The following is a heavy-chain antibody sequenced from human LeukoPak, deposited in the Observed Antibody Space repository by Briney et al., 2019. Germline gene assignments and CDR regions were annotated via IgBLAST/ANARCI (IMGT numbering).Heavy chain of an antibody. V-gene: IGHV3-23*01. CDR1: GFTFSSYG. D-gene: IGHD4-17*01. J-gene: IGHJ4*02. CDR2: ISGSGGSA. Sequence: PGGSLRLSCQASGFTFSSYGMSWVRQAPGKGLEWVSAISGSGGSAYYADSVKGRFTISRDNSKNTLYLQMNSLRAEDTAVYYCARHDYGDYVAMDWGQGTLVTVSS. CDR3: ARHDYGDYVAMD.